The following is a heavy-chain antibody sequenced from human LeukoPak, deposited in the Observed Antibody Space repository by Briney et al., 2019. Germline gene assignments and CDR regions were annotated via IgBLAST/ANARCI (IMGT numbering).Heavy chain of an antibody. CDR1: GFTFDDYA. CDR3: AKDMWRFGELDYDY. J-gene: IGHJ4*02. CDR2: ISGDGGST. V-gene: IGHV3-43*02. Sequence: PGGSLRLSCAASGFTFDDYAMHWVRQAPGKGLEWVSLISGDGGSTYYADSVKGRFTISRDNNKNSLYLQMNSLRTEDTAFYYCAKDMWRFGELDYDYWGQGTLVTVSS. D-gene: IGHD3-10*01.